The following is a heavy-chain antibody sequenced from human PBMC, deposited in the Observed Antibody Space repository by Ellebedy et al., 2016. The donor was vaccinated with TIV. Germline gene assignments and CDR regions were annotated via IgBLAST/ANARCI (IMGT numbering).Heavy chain of an antibody. Sequence: GGSLRLSCAASGFTFSSYAMHWVRQAPGKGLEWVAVISYDGSNKYYADSVKGRFTISRDNSKNTLYLQMNSLIAEDTAVYYCARDGRYCSGGSCYWSTLHEAYFDYWGQGTLVTVSS. V-gene: IGHV3-30-3*01. J-gene: IGHJ4*02. D-gene: IGHD2-15*01. CDR3: ARDGRYCSGGSCYWSTLHEAYFDY. CDR1: GFTFSSYA. CDR2: ISYDGSNK.